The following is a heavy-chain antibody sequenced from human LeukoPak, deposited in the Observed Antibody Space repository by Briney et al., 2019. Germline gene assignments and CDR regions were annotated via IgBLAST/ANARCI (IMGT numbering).Heavy chain of an antibody. CDR3: ARDVRSGYSSGCNY. CDR1: GYTFTGYY. J-gene: IGHJ4*02. D-gene: IGHD5-18*01. V-gene: IGHV1-2*02. CDR2: INPNSGGT. Sequence: ASVKVSCKASGYTFTGYYMHWVRQAPGQGLEWMGWINPNSGGTNYAQKFQGRVTMTRDTSISTAYMELSRLSFDDTAVYYCARDVRSGYSSGCNYWGQGSLVTVSS.